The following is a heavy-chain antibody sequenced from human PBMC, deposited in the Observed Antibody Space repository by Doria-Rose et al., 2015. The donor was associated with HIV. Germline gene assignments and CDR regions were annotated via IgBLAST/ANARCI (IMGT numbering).Heavy chain of an antibody. CDR3: ARAKYSSGYYRTFDY. Sequence: RQHPGKGLEWIGYIYYSGSTYYNASLKSRVTISIDTSKNQFSLKLSSVTAADTAVYYCARAKYSSGYYRTFDYWGQGTLVTVSS. J-gene: IGHJ4*02. CDR2: IYYSGST. D-gene: IGHD3-22*01. V-gene: IGHV4-31*02.